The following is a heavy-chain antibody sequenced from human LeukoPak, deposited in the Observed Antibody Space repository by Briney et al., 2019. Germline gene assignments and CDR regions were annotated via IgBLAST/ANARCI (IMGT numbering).Heavy chain of an antibody. J-gene: IGHJ4*02. CDR2: ISYDGSNE. D-gene: IGHD2-15*01. Sequence: QSGGSLRLSCAASGFTFSSYVMHWVRQAPGKGLEWVAIISYDGSNEYYADSVKGRFTISRDNSKNTLYLQMNSLRAEDTAVYYCAKFALRYCSGGSCHPFDYWGQGTLVTVSS. CDR3: AKFALRYCSGGSCHPFDY. CDR1: GFTFSSYV. V-gene: IGHV3-30*04.